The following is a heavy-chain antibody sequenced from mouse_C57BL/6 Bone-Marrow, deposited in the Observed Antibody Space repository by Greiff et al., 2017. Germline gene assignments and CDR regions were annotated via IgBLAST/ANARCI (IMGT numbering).Heavy chain of an antibody. CDR2: IYPGNSDT. J-gene: IGHJ4*01. D-gene: IGHD1-1*01. Sequence: EVQLQQSGTVLARPGASVKMSCKTSGYTFTSYWMHWVKQRPGQGLEWIGAIYPGNSDTSYNQKFKGKAKLTAVTSASTAYMELSSLTNEDSAVYYCTNDYYGSSYGAMDYWGQGTSVTVSS. V-gene: IGHV1-5*01. CDR1: GYTFTSYW. CDR3: TNDYYGSSYGAMDY.